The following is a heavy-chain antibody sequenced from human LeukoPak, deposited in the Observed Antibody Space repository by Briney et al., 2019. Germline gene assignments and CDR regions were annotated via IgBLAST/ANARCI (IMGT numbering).Heavy chain of an antibody. V-gene: IGHV1-69*05. CDR2: IIPIFGTA. J-gene: IGHJ6*03. D-gene: IGHD1-14*01. CDR1: GGTFSSYA. Sequence: ASVKVSCKASGGTFSSYAISWVRQAPGQGLEWMGGIIPIFGTANYAQKFQGRVTITTDESTSAAYMELSSLRSEDTAVYYCATESRGIYYYYYHMDIWGKGTTVTVSS. CDR3: ATESRGIYYYYYHMDI.